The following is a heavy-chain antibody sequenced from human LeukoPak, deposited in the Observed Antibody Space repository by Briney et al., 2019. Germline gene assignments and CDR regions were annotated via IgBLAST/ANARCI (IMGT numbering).Heavy chain of an antibody. D-gene: IGHD1-26*01. J-gene: IGHJ4*02. Sequence: GRSLRPSCAASGFTFSSYGMHWVRQAPGKGLEWVAVIWYDGSNKYYADSVEGRFTISRDNSKNTLYLQMNSLRAEDTAVYYCAAQRFIVGATNDYWGQGTLVTVSS. CDR3: AAQRFIVGATNDY. V-gene: IGHV3-33*01. CDR2: IWYDGSNK. CDR1: GFTFSSYG.